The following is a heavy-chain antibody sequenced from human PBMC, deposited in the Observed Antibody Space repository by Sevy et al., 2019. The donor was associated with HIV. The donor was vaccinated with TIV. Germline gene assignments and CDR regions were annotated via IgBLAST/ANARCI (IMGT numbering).Heavy chain of an antibody. CDR2: IRYDGSNK. V-gene: IGHV3-30*02. CDR3: AKDITMIVVADVHFDY. Sequence: GGSLRLSCAASGFTFSSYAMHWVRQAPGKGLEWVAFIRYDGSNKYYADSVKGRFTISRDNAKNSLYLQMNSLRVEDTALYFCAKDITMIVVADVHFDYWGQGTLVTVSS. J-gene: IGHJ4*02. CDR1: GFTFSSYA. D-gene: IGHD3-22*01.